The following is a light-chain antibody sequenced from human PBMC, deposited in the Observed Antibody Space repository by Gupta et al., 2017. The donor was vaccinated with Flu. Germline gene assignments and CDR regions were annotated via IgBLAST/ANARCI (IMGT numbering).Light chain of an antibody. CDR2: GAS. Sequence: EIVLTQSPGTLSLSPGERATLSCRASQSVSNTYLAWYQQKPGQAPRLLIYGASSRATGIPDRFSGSGSGTDFTLFISRLEPEDFAVYYCQQYGSPEVTCGPGTKVDMK. V-gene: IGKV3-20*01. J-gene: IGKJ3*01. CDR1: QSVSNTY. CDR3: QQYGSPEVT.